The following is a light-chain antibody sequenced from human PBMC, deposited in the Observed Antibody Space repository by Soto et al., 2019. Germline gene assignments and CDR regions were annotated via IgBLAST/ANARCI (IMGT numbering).Light chain of an antibody. CDR2: KAS. Sequence: AIQMTQSPSSLSASVGDRVTISCRASQGIGNALGWYQQKPGKAPKVLIYKASSLESGVPSRLSGSGSGTEFTLTIRSLQPDDFATYYCQQYNSYWTFGQGTKVDIK. J-gene: IGKJ1*01. CDR1: QGIGNA. CDR3: QQYNSYWT. V-gene: IGKV1-13*02.